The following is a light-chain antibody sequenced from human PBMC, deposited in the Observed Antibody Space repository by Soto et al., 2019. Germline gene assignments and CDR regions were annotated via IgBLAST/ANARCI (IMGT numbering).Light chain of an antibody. V-gene: IGKV3-11*01. CDR1: QSVSSN. CDR2: DAY. Sequence: EKGVTRSPSTXSVSHGKRAPPPRRASQSVSSNLAWYQQKTGKXPXXLIYDAYTRATAITTRFTGSGYATDSPLTRRRPESDDPAVYYCEHSSNWITVGEGTGLEI. J-gene: IGKJ5*01. CDR3: EHSSNWIT.